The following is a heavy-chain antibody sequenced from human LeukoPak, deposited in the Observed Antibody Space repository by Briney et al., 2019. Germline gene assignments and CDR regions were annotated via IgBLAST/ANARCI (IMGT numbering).Heavy chain of an antibody. Sequence: SETLSLTCAVYGGSFSGYYWSWIRQPPGKGLEWIGEINHSGSTNYNPSLKSRVTISVDTSKNQFSLKLSSVTAADTAVYYCARLYGFDYWGQGTPVTVSS. CDR3: ARLYGFDY. J-gene: IGHJ4*02. CDR2: INHSGST. V-gene: IGHV4-34*01. D-gene: IGHD2-8*01. CDR1: GGSFSGYY.